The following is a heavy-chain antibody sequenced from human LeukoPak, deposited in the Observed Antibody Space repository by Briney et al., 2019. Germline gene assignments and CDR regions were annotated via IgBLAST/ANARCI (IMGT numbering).Heavy chain of an antibody. V-gene: IGHV3-74*01. CDR1: GFSFSSFW. CDR3: ARGGYGAHMG. Sequence: GGSLRLSCAASGFSFSSFWMHWVRQVPGKGLLWVSGINRDGRTTGYADSVKGGFTISRDNAKNTLDLKMNSLRAEDTAVYYCARGGYGAHMGWGQGTLVTVSS. J-gene: IGHJ4*02. D-gene: IGHD4-17*01. CDR2: INRDGRTT.